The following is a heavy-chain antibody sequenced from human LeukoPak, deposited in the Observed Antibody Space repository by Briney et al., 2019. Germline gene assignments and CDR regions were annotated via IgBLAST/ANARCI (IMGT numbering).Heavy chain of an antibody. V-gene: IGHV3-23*01. CDR3: AQYSGRAKSHDY. D-gene: IGHD6-25*01. Sequence: PGGSLRLSCAASRFTFSSYAMSWVRQAPGKGLEWVSLLTTSGDITYYADSVKGRFTISRDNSKNTLFLQMDSLTAGDTAIYYCAQYSGRAKSHDYWGQGTLVTVSA. J-gene: IGHJ4*02. CDR1: RFTFSSYA. CDR2: LTTSGDIT.